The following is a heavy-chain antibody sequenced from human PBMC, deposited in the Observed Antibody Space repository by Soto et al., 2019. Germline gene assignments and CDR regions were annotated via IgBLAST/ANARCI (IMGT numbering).Heavy chain of an antibody. Sequence: GFSFSNYGMTWVRQAPGKGLEWVAALSVTGASTYYADSVKGRFTISRDNSKNTLYLQMNSLRAEDTAVYYCAKRFGESRGVYYFYNMDVWGQGTTVTVSS. D-gene: IGHD3-10*01. CDR3: AKRFGESRGVYYFYNMDV. CDR1: GFSFSNYG. J-gene: IGHJ6*02. CDR2: LSVTGAST. V-gene: IGHV3-23*01.